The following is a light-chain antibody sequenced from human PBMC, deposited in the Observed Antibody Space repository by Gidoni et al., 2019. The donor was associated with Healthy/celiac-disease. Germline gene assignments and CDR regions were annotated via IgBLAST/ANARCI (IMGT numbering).Light chain of an antibody. CDR3: QQYGSSQT. CDR1: QSVSGSY. V-gene: IGKV3-20*01. Sequence: EIVFTQAPGTLSLSPGERATLSCMASQSVSGSYLAWYQQKPGQAPRLLIYGASTRAAGIPDRLSGSGSGTDFTLTISRLEPEDFAVYYCQQYGSSQTFGQGTKVEIK. CDR2: GAS. J-gene: IGKJ1*01.